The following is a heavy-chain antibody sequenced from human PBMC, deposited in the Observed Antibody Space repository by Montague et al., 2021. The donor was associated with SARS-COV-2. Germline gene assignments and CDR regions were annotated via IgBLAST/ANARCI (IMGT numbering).Heavy chain of an antibody. CDR2: IYYSGST. Sequence: SETLSLTCTVSGGSISSSSYYWGWIRQPPGKGLEWIGSIYYSGSTYYNPSLKSRVPISVDTSKNQFSLKLSSVTAADTAVYHCASPTYYYDSSGSDAFDIWGQGTMVTVSS. J-gene: IGHJ3*02. CDR1: GGSISSSSYY. D-gene: IGHD3-22*01. CDR3: ASPTYYYDSSGSDAFDI. V-gene: IGHV4-39*01.